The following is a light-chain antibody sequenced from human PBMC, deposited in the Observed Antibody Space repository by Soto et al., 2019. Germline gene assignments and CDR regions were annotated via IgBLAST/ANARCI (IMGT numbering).Light chain of an antibody. CDR2: DVN. CDR1: SSDIGAYNF. Sequence: QSALTQPASVSGSPGPAITISCTGTSSDIGAYNFVSWYQQHPGKAPKLMLYDVNIRPSGVSNRFSGSKSGNTASLTISGLQAEDEADYYCTSWTTSTTMIFGGGTKLTLL. J-gene: IGLJ2*01. V-gene: IGLV2-14*03. CDR3: TSWTTSTTMI.